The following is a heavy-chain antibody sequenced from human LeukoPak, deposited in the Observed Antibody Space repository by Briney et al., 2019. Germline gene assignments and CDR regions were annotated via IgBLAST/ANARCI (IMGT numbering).Heavy chain of an antibody. Sequence: GGSLRLSCAASGFTFSSYGMHWVRQAPGKGLEWVAVISYDGSNKYYADSVKGRFTISRDNSKNTLYLQTNSLRAEDTAVYYCANSPIGSSGWYDYWGQGTLVTVSS. D-gene: IGHD6-19*01. V-gene: IGHV3-30*18. CDR1: GFTFSSYG. CDR3: ANSPIGSSGWYDY. J-gene: IGHJ4*02. CDR2: ISYDGSNK.